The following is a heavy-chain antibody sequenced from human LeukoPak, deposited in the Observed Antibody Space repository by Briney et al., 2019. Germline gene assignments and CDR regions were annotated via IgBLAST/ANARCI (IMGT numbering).Heavy chain of an antibody. CDR2: INPNSGGT. Sequence: ASVKVSCKASGYTLTGYYMHWVRQAPGQGLEWMGWINPNSGGTNYAQKFQGRVTMTRDTSISTAYMELSRLRSDDTAVYYCARDLGRYDFWSGYYYYYYYMDVWGKGTTVTVSS. CDR3: ARDLGRYDFWSGYYYYYYYMDV. CDR1: GYTLTGYY. J-gene: IGHJ6*03. V-gene: IGHV1-2*02. D-gene: IGHD3-3*01.